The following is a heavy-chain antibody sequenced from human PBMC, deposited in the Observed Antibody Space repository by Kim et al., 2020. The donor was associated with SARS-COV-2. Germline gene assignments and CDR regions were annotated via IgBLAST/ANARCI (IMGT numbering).Heavy chain of an antibody. J-gene: IGHJ6*02. CDR2: INHSGST. CDR3: ARENYDFWSGYYTGRVDIGYYYGMDV. D-gene: IGHD3-3*01. V-gene: IGHV4-34*01. CDR1: GGSFSGYY. Sequence: SETLSLTCAVYGGSFSGYYWSWIRQPPGKGLEWIGEINHSGSTNYNPSLKSRVTISVDTSKNQFSLKLSSVTAADTAVYYCARENYDFWSGYYTGRVDIGYYYGMDVWGQGTTVPV.